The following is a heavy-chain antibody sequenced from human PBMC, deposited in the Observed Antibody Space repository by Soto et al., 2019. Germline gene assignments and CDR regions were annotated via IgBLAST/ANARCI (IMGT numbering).Heavy chain of an antibody. J-gene: IGHJ4*02. V-gene: IGHV3-48*02. D-gene: IGHD5-18*01. CDR1: GFTFSNYG. CDR2: ISYGSSST. CDR3: ARGKYTYGSDC. Sequence: GGSLRLSCTASGFTFSNYGMNWIRQAPGKGLEWISFISYGSSSTYYADSVKGRFTISRDNAKNSLYLQMNNLRDEDTAVYYCARGKYTYGSDCWGKRAMVTVSS.